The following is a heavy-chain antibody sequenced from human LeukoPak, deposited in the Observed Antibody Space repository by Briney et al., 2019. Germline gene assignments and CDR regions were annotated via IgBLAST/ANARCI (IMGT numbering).Heavy chain of an antibody. CDR3: ASTDDYGDYGARRWFDP. Sequence: ASVKVSCKASGGTFSGYAISWLRQAPGQGLEWMGGIIPIFGTANYAQKFQGRVTITTDESTSTAYMELSSLRSEDTAVYYCASTDDYGDYGARRWFDPWGHGTLVTVPS. CDR2: IIPIFGTA. D-gene: IGHD4-17*01. J-gene: IGHJ5*02. V-gene: IGHV1-69*05. CDR1: GGTFSGYA.